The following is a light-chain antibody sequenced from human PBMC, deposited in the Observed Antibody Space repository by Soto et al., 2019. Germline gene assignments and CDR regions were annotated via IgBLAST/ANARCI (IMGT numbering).Light chain of an antibody. Sequence: QSALTQPASVSGSPGQSITISCTGSSSDVGGYNYVSWYQQHPGKAPKLMIYEVNYRPSGVSNRFSGSKSGNTASLTISGLQAEDEADYYCSSFTISRNTVIFGGGTKLTVL. CDR1: SSDVGGYNY. CDR3: SSFTISRNTVI. J-gene: IGLJ2*01. CDR2: EVN. V-gene: IGLV2-14*01.